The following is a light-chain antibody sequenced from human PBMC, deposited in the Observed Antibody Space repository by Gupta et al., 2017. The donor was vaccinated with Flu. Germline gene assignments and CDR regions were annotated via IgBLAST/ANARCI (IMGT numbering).Light chain of an antibody. Sequence: DIQMTQAPSSRSSSVGDRVTITCRASQSVSSWLAWYQQKRGKAPKLLIYRASSLQSGVPSRFSGSGSGTEFTLTISSLQPDDFATYYCQHYNRFSGTFGQGTKLEIK. CDR1: QSVSSW. CDR3: QHYNRFSGT. J-gene: IGKJ2*01. V-gene: IGKV1-5*03. CDR2: RAS.